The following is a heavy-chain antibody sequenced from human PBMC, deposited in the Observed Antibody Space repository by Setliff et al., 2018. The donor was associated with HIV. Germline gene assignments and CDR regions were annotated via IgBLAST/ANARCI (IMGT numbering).Heavy chain of an antibody. CDR1: GGSIGSGGYS. J-gene: IGHJ5*02. D-gene: IGHD2-15*01. V-gene: IGHV4-30-2*01. CDR2: IYHVGGT. CDR3: AKGPVSGVDL. Sequence: SETLSLTCAVSGGSIGSGGYSWSWIRQPPGRGLEWVGYIYHVGGTYYNPSLRSRVTISVDRSKNLFSLKLTSVTAADTAVYYCAKGPVSGVDLWGQGTLVTVSS.